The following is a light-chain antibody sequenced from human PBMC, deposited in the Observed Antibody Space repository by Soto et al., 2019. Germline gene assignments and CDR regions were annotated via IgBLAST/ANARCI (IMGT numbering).Light chain of an antibody. CDR3: TSFAPGRIYV. CDR2: EVS. V-gene: IGLV2-14*01. J-gene: IGLJ1*01. CDR1: STNIGDNY. Sequence: QSVLTQPPSVSAAPGQRVTISCSGSSTNIGDNYVSWYQHLPGTAPKLIIYEVSHRFSGLSYRFSGSKSGNTASLTISGLQAEDEGDYYCTSFAPGRIYVFGSGTKLTVL.